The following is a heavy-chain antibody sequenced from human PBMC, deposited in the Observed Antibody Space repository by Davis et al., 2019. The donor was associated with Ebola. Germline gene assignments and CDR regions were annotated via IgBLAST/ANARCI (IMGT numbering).Heavy chain of an antibody. V-gene: IGHV1-2*06. CDR1: GYTFTGHY. D-gene: IGHD3-3*01. CDR2: INPNSGGT. J-gene: IGHJ6*04. Sequence: AASVKVSCKTSGYTFTGHYIQWVRQAPGQGLEWMGRINPNSGGTNYAQKFQSRVTMTRDTSISTAYMELSRLRSDDTAVYYCARDSRYDFWSGYPRYGMDVWGKGTTVTVSS. CDR3: ARDSRYDFWSGYPRYGMDV.